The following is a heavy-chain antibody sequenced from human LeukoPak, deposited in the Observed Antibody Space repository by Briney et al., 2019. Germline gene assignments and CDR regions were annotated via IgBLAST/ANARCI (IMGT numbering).Heavy chain of an antibody. V-gene: IGHV4-59*01. CDR1: GPFIKTYY. CDR3: ATRRGFELFFDL. Sequence: SETLSLTCTVSGPFIKTYYWSWIRQVPGKGLEWIGHIYDSGNTNYNPSLKSRVTILADTSKRQFSLKLNSVTAADTAVYFCATRRGFELFFDLWGQGTRVTVSS. D-gene: IGHD3-10*01. CDR2: IYDSGNT. J-gene: IGHJ4*02.